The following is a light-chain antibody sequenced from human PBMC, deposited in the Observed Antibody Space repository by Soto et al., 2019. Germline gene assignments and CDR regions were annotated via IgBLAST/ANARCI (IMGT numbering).Light chain of an antibody. CDR1: QVVSTW. J-gene: IGKJ1*01. V-gene: IGKV1-13*02. CDR3: LQHNSYPPT. CDR2: DAS. Sequence: AIQLTQSPSSLSASVVDRVTITCRASQVVSTWLAWYQQKPGKAPKLLIYDASSLESGVPSRFSGSGSGTEFTLTISSLQPEDFATYYCLQHNSYPPTFGQGTKVDIK.